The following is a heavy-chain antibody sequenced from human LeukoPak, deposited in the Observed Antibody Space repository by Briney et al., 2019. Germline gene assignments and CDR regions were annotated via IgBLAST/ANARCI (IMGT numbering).Heavy chain of an antibody. J-gene: IGHJ4*02. CDR3: ARSNPGLGSVEDY. Sequence: VASVKVSCKASGYTFTGYDMHWVRQAPGQGLEWMGWINPNSGGTNYAQKLQGRVTMTTDTSTSTVYMELRSLRSDDTAVYYCARSNPGLGSVEDYWGQGTLVTVSS. CDR2: INPNSGGT. V-gene: IGHV1-2*02. D-gene: IGHD2-15*01. CDR1: GYTFTGYD.